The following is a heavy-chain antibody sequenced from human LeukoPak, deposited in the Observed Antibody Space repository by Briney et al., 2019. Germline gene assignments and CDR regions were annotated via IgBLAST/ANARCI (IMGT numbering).Heavy chain of an antibody. V-gene: IGHV1-69*06. CDR3: GRVFSYGSQRQYYFDY. CDR1: GGTFSSYA. J-gene: IGHJ4*02. D-gene: IGHD5-18*01. Sequence: ASVKVSCKASGGTFSSYAISWVRQAPGRGLEWMGGIIPIFGTANYAQKFQGRVTITADKSTSTAYMELSSLRSEDTAVYYCGRVFSYGSQRQYYFDYWGQGTLVTVSS. CDR2: IIPIFGTA.